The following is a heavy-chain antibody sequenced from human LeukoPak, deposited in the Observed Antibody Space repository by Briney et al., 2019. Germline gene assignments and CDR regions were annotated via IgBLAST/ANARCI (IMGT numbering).Heavy chain of an antibody. CDR1: GGSISSSSYY. J-gene: IGHJ6*03. D-gene: IGHD3-10*01. V-gene: IGHV4-39*07. Sequence: PSETLSLTCTVSGGSISSSSYYWGWIRQPPGKGLEWIGSIYYSGSTYYNPSLKSRVTISVDTSKNQFSLKLSSVTAADTAVYYCARDRAAVYYYYMDVWGKGTTVTVSS. CDR3: ARDRAAVYYYYMDV. CDR2: IYYSGST.